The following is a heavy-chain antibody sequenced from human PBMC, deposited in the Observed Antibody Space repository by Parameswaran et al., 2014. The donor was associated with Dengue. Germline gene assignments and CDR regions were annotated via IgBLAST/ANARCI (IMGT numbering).Heavy chain of an antibody. CDR2: TTPNGGDT. CDR3: VKDLYCNTTSCSPDY. J-gene: IGHJ4*02. D-gene: IGHD2-2*01. Sequence: WIRQPPGKGLEYVSGTTPNGGDTYYANSVKGRFTISRDNSKNKLFLQMRSLRPEDTAVYYCVKDLYCNTTSCSPDYWGRGTLVTVSS. V-gene: IGHV3-64D*06.